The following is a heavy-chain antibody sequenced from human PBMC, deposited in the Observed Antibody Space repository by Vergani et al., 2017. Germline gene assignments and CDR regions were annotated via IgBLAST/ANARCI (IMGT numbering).Heavy chain of an antibody. Sequence: EVELVQSGPEMRKPGESLKISCKGSEYSFGNYWIGWVRRMPGKGLEWMGIIYPADSDTRYSLSFQGKVTISADKSISTAFLQWDSMKASDTALYYCARDTTYTDSGGQGTLVTVSS. CDR3: ARDTTYTDS. V-gene: IGHV5-51*03. CDR1: EYSFGNYW. D-gene: IGHD1-1*01. J-gene: IGHJ4*02. CDR2: IYPADSDT.